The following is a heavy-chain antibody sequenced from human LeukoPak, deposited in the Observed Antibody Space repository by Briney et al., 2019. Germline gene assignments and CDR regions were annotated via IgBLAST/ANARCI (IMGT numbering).Heavy chain of an antibody. CDR1: GGSIRSYY. Sequence: SETLSLTCTVSGGSIRSYYWSWIRQPPGKGLEWIGYIYYSGSTSYNPSLKSRVTISVDTSKNQFSLKLSSVTAADTAVYYCARTSINRNYYYYYYYYYMDVWGKGTTVTVSS. CDR3: ARTSINRNYYYYYYYYYMDV. V-gene: IGHV4-59*01. J-gene: IGHJ6*03. CDR2: IYYSGST. D-gene: IGHD1-7*01.